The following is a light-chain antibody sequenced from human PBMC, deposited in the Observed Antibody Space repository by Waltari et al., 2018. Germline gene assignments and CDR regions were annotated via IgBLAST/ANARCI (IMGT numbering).Light chain of an antibody. CDR1: SSDVGNYNL. J-gene: IGLJ2*01. V-gene: IGLV2-23*02. Sequence: QSALTQPASVSGSPGQSITISCTGTSSDVGNYNLVSWYQQHPGKAPKLMIYEVSKRPSGSHNIFSGAKSGNTASLTIAGLQAEDEADYHCCSYAGSSMVVFGGGTKLTVL. CDR3: CSYAGSSMVV. CDR2: EVS.